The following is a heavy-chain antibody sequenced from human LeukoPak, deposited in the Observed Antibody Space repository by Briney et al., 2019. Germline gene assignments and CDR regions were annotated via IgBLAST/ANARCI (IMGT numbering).Heavy chain of an antibody. CDR2: INPNSGGT. CDR3: ARRSYGSGVNFDY. D-gene: IGHD3-10*01. V-gene: IGHV1-2*02. Sequence: GASVKVSCKASGYTFTGYYMHWVRQAPGQGLEWMGWINPNSGGTNYAQKFQGRVTMTRDTSISTAYMELSRLRSDDTAVYYCARRSYGSGVNFDYWGQGTLVTVSS. CDR1: GYTFTGYY. J-gene: IGHJ4*02.